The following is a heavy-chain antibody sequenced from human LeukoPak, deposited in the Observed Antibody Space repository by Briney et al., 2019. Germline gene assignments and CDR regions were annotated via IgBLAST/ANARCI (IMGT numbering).Heavy chain of an antibody. CDR3: AKRGVVIRVILVGFHKEAYYFDS. J-gene: IGHJ4*02. CDR1: GLILSNYG. D-gene: IGHD3-22*01. CDR2: ISDSGGRT. V-gene: IGHV3-23*01. Sequence: GGSLRLSCAVSGLILSNYGMSWVRQAPGKGLEWVACISDSGGRTNYADSVKGRFTISRDNPNNTLYLQMNSLRAEDTAVYFCAKRGVVIRVILVGFHKEAYYFDSWGQGALVTVSS.